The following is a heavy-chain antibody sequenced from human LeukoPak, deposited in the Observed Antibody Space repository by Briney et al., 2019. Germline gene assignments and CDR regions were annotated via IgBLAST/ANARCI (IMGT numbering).Heavy chain of an antibody. D-gene: IGHD6-13*01. CDR3: ASGIAAADIGNCDY. CDR2: MNPNSGNT. CDR1: GYTFTSYD. J-gene: IGHJ4*02. V-gene: IGHV1-8*01. Sequence: ASVKVSCKASGYTFTSYDINWVRQATGQGLEWMGWMNPNSGNTGYAQKFQGRVTMTRNTSISTAYMELSSLRSEDTAVYYCASGIAAADIGNCDYWGQGTLVTVSS.